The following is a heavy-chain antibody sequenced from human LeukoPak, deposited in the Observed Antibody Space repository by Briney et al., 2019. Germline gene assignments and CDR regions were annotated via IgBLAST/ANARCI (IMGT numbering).Heavy chain of an antibody. V-gene: IGHV1-18*01. D-gene: IGHD3-3*01. CDR3: PRRAPFWSGDYQPQSTPITYYLDV. Sequence: ASLKLSCKGSGYTFTSYGISWVRQAAGHGLEWMGWIGGYNGNTNYAQKFQGRVTMTTDTSTITAYMELRSLRADDTAVYYFPRRAPFWSGDYQPQSTPITYYLDVWGKGTTVTVSS. CDR2: IGGYNGNT. J-gene: IGHJ6*03. CDR1: GYTFTSYG.